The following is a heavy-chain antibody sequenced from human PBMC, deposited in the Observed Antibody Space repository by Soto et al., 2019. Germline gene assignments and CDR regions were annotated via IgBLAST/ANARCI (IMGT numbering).Heavy chain of an antibody. J-gene: IGHJ4*02. CDR1: GFTFSSYG. D-gene: IGHD6-6*01. CDR3: VSYRSSTASFDY. CDR2: ISYDGSNK. Sequence: GGSLRLSCAASGFTFSSYGMHWVRQAPGKGLEWVAVISYDGSNKYYADSVKGRFTISRDNSKNTLYLQMNSLRAEDTAVYYCVSYRSSTASFDYWGQGTLVTVSS. V-gene: IGHV3-30*03.